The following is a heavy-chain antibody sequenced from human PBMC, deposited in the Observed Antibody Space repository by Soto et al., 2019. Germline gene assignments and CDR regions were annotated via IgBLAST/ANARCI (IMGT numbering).Heavy chain of an antibody. J-gene: IGHJ6*02. CDR2: ISGSGGST. CDR1: GFTFSSYA. Sequence: GGSLRLSCAASGFTFSSYAMSWVRQAPGKGPEWVSAISGSGGSTYYADSVKGRFTISRDNSKNTLYLQMNSLRAEDTAVYYCAKRGVEAAARYYGMDVWGQGTTVTVSS. D-gene: IGHD6-13*01. CDR3: AKRGVEAAARYYGMDV. V-gene: IGHV3-23*01.